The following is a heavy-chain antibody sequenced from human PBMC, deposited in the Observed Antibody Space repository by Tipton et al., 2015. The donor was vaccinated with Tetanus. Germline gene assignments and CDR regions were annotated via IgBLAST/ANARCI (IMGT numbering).Heavy chain of an antibody. CDR3: ARDWSGGSCPLFGFDY. V-gene: IGHV3-30-3*01. Sequence: SLRLSCAASGFTFSSYAMHWVRQAPGKGLEWVAVISYDGSNKYYADSVKGRFTISRDNSKNTLYLQMNSLRAEDTAVYYCARDWSGGSCPLFGFDYWGQGTLVTVSS. D-gene: IGHD2-15*01. J-gene: IGHJ4*02. CDR2: ISYDGSNK. CDR1: GFTFSSYA.